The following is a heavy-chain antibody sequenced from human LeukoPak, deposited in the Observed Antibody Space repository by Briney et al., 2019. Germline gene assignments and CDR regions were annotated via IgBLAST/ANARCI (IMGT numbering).Heavy chain of an antibody. CDR3: ARPLSGSYYPEFDY. J-gene: IGHJ4*02. Sequence: GASVKVSCKASGYTFTSYDINWVRQATGQGLEWMEWMNPNSGNKGYAQKFQGRGTMTSNTSISTAYMELSSLRSDETTVCYCARPLSGSYYPEFDYWGQGTLVTVSS. CDR2: MNPNSGNK. V-gene: IGHV1-8*01. D-gene: IGHD1-26*01. CDR1: GYTFTSYD.